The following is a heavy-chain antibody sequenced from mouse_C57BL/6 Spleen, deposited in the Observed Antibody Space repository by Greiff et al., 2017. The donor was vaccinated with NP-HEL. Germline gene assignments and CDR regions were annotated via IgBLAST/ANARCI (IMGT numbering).Heavy chain of an antibody. D-gene: IGHD3-3*01. CDR2: IDPSDSYT. V-gene: IGHV1-69*01. Sequence: QVQLQQPGAELVMPGASVKLSCKASGYTFTSYWMHWVKQRPGQGLEWIGEIDPSDSYTNYNQKFKGKSTLTVDKSSSTAYMQLSSLTSEDSAVYYCARGRPLGGYFDVWGTGTTVTVSS. CDR1: GYTFTSYW. J-gene: IGHJ1*03. CDR3: ARGRPLGGYFDV.